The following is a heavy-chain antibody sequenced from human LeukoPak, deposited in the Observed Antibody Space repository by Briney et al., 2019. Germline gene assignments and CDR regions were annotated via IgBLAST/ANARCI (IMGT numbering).Heavy chain of an antibody. CDR1: GFTFGDYA. CDR2: IRSKAYGGTT. J-gene: IGHJ4*02. CDR3: TRDYEAYYFDY. Sequence: GGSLRLSCTASGFTFGDYATSWVRQAPGKGLEWAGFIRSKAYGGTTEYAASVKGRFTISRDDSKSIAYLQMNSLKTEDTAVYYCTRDYEAYYFDYWGQGTLVTVSS. D-gene: IGHD3-22*01. V-gene: IGHV3-49*04.